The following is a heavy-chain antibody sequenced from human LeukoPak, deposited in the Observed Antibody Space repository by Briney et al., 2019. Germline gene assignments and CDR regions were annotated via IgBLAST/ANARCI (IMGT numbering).Heavy chain of an antibody. D-gene: IGHD3-10*01. CDR1: GYRFTSYW. Sequence: GESLNISCKGPGYRFTSYWIGWERQMPGKGLEWRGIIYPGDSDTRYSPSFQGQVTISADKSISTAYLQWSSLKAADTAMYYCARRITMVRGAQSGWFDPWGQGTLVTVSS. CDR2: IYPGDSDT. V-gene: IGHV5-51*01. CDR3: ARRITMVRGAQSGWFDP. J-gene: IGHJ5*02.